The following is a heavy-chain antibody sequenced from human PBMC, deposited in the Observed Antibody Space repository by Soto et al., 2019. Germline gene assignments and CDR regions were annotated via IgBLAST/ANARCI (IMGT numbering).Heavy chain of an antibody. Sequence: PWGSLSLSCAASGFTFSSYAMSWVRQAPGKGLEWVSILYTEGTTYYADSVKGRFTISRDSSKNTLFLQMDSLRAEDTAVYYCVRPRPSGENYGMDVWGQGTTVTVSS. V-gene: IGHV3-23*03. CDR3: VRPRPSGENYGMDV. CDR1: GFTFSSYA. D-gene: IGHD7-27*01. J-gene: IGHJ6*02. CDR2: LYTEGTT.